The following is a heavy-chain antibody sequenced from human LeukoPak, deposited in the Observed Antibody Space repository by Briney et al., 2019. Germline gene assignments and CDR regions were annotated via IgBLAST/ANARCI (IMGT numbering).Heavy chain of an antibody. CDR1: GGTFSSYA. CDR2: IIPIFGTA. CDR3: ARDRDSSGYPEYFQH. D-gene: IGHD3-22*01. Sequence: ASVKVSCKASGGTFSSYAISWVRQAPGQGLEWMGRIIPIFGTANYAQKFQGRVTITTDESTSTAYMELSSLRSGDTAVYYCARDRDSSGYPEYFQHWGQGTLVTVSS. J-gene: IGHJ1*01. V-gene: IGHV1-69*05.